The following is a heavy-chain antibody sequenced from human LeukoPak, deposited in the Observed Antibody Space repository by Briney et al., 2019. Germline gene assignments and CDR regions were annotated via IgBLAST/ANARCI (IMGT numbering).Heavy chain of an antibody. CDR3: ASSPGIHFDY. Sequence: SETLSLTCTVSGGSISSSSYYWGWIRQPPGKGLEWIGSIYYSGSTYYNPSLKSRVTISVDTSKNQFSLKLGSVTAADTAVYYCASSPGIHFDYWGQGTLVTVSS. CDR2: IYYSGST. J-gene: IGHJ4*02. V-gene: IGHV4-39*07. CDR1: GGSISSSSYY.